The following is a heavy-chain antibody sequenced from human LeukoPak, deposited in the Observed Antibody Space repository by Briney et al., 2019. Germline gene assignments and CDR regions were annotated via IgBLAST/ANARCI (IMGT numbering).Heavy chain of an antibody. V-gene: IGHV4-61*01. Sequence: SETLSLTCTVSGGSISSSSYYWSWIRQPPGKGLEWIGYIYYSGSTNYNPSLKSRVTISVDTSKNQFSLKLSSVTAADTAVYYCARGYYDFWSGFPNPDYYFDYWGQGTLVTVSS. D-gene: IGHD3-3*01. J-gene: IGHJ4*02. CDR3: ARGYYDFWSGFPNPDYYFDY. CDR2: IYYSGST. CDR1: GGSISSSSYY.